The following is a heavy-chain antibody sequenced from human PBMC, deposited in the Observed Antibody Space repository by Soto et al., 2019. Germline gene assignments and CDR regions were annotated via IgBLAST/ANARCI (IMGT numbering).Heavy chain of an antibody. CDR1: GGTFSSYA. J-gene: IGHJ6*02. D-gene: IGHD5-18*01. V-gene: IGHV1-69*01. CDR2: IIPIFGTA. Sequence: QVQLVQSGAEVKKPGSSVKVSCKASGGTFSSYAISWVRQAPGQGLEWMGGIIPIFGTANYAQKFQGRVTITADESTSTAYMELSSLRSEDTAVYYCARVAGYSYGYGEGYYYGMDVWGQGTTVTVSS. CDR3: ARVAGYSYGYGEGYYYGMDV.